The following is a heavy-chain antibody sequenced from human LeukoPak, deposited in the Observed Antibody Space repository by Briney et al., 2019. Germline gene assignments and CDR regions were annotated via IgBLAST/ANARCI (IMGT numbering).Heavy chain of an antibody. V-gene: IGHV3-21*01. J-gene: IGHJ4*02. CDR3: ARDLLGYCSSTSCYGGGSFDY. CDR1: GFTFSSYS. D-gene: IGHD2-2*01. CDR2: ISSSSSYI. Sequence: GGSLGLSCAASGFTFSSYSMNWVRQAPGKGLERVSSISSSSSYIYYADSVKGRFTISRDNAKNSLYLQMNSLRAEDTAVYYCARDLLGYCSSTSCYGGGSFDYWGQRTLVTVSS.